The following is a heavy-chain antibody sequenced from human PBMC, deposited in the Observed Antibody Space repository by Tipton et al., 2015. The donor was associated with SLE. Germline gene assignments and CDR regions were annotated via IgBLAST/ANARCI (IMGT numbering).Heavy chain of an antibody. CDR1: GFTFSSYS. Sequence: LSLTCAASGFTFSSYSMNWVRQAPGKGLEWVSSISSSSSYIYYADSVKGRFTISRDNAKNSLYLQMNSLRAEDTAVYYCATSHDYGDPPFDYWGQGTLVTVSS. D-gene: IGHD4-17*01. CDR2: ISSSSSYI. V-gene: IGHV3-21*04. CDR3: ATSHDYGDPPFDY. J-gene: IGHJ4*02.